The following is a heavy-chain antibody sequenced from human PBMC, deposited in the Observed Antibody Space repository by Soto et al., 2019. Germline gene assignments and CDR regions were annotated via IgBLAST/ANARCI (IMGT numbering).Heavy chain of an antibody. D-gene: IGHD3-10*01. Sequence: QVQLQESGPGLVKPSQTLSLTCTVSGGSISSGDYYLSWIRQHPGKGLEWIGYIYYSGSAYYNPSRKSRVTISVDTSNNQSSLKLSSVTAAATAVYYCATYVSGSYKPSTFDSWGQGTLVTVSS. J-gene: IGHJ4*02. CDR2: IYYSGSA. CDR3: ATYVSGSYKPSTFDS. V-gene: IGHV4-31*03. CDR1: GGSISSGDYY.